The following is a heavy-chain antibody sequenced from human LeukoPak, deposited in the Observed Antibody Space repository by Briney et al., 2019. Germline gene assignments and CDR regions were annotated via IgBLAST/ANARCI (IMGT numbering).Heavy chain of an antibody. Sequence: ASVNVSCKASGYTFTGYYIHWVRQAPGQGLGWRGWINPNSGRTNYAQKFQGRVTMNRDTTNSQAYMELSRLSSDDTAVYYCARLPGMAAPSDFDDWGQGTLVTVSS. J-gene: IGHJ4*02. CDR1: GYTFTGYY. CDR3: ARLPGMAAPSDFDD. D-gene: IGHD5-24*01. V-gene: IGHV1-2*02. CDR2: INPNSGRT.